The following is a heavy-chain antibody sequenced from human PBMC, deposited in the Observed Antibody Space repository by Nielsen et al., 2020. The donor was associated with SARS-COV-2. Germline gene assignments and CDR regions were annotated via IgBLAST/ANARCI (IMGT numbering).Heavy chain of an antibody. J-gene: IGHJ6*02. V-gene: IGHV3-53*01. CDR1: GFTVSSNY. CDR2: IYSGDST. CDR3: ARDLDWFGMDV. Sequence: GGSLRLSCAASGFTVSSNYMSWVRQAPGKGLEWVSVIYSGDSTYYADSVKGRFTISRDNSKNTLYLQMNSLRAEDTAVYYCARDLDWFGMDVWGQGTTVTVSS. D-gene: IGHD3-9*01.